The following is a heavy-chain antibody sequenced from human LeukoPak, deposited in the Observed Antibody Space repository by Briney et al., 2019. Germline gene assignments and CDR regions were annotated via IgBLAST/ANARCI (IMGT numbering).Heavy chain of an antibody. Sequence: SETLSLTSAVYVGSFSGYYWSWIRQPAGKGLEWIGEINHSGSTNYNPSLKSRVTISVDTSKNQFSQKLSSVTAADTAVYYCAIALRAIAVAGTRFSDYCGQRTLVTVSS. CDR1: VGSFSGYY. CDR2: INHSGST. J-gene: IGHJ4*02. V-gene: IGHV4-34*01. D-gene: IGHD6-19*01. CDR3: AIALRAIAVAGTRFSDY.